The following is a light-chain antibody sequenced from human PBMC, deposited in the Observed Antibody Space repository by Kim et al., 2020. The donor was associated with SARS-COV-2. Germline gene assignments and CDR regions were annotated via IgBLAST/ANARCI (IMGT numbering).Light chain of an antibody. Sequence: SSELTQDPAVSVALGQTVRITCQGDSLRSYYATWYQQKPGQAPIVVIYGKYNRPSGIPDRFSGSSSGNTASLTITGTQAGDEADYYCNSRDSNDNVVFGGGTKLTVL. CDR2: GKY. CDR3: NSRDSNDNVV. CDR1: SLRSYY. V-gene: IGLV3-19*01. J-gene: IGLJ2*01.